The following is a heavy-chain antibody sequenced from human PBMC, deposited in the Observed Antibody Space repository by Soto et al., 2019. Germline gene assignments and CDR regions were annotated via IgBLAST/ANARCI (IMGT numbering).Heavy chain of an antibody. CDR2: IYYSGST. V-gene: IGHV4-59*01. D-gene: IGHD2-15*01. CDR1: GGSISSYY. CDR3: ARERIEKGYCSGGSCYSYFDY. Sequence: PSETLSLTCTVSGGSISSYYWSWIRQPPGKGLEWIGYIYYSGSTNYNPSLKSRVTISVDTSKNQFSLKLSSVTAADTAVYYCARERIEKGYCSGGSCYSYFDYWGQGTLVTVSS. J-gene: IGHJ4*02.